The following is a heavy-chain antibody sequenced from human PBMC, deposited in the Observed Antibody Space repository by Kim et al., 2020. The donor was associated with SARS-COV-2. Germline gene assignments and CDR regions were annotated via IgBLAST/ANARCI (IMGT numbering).Heavy chain of an antibody. CDR1: GGSISDNYW. V-gene: IGHV4-4*02. D-gene: IGHD2-2*01. J-gene: IGHJ4*02. CDR3: AREGDSTYYFDH. CDR2: LYHSGRT. Sequence: SETLSLTCAVSGGSISDNYWWNWVRQSPGKRLEWIGELYHSGRTNYNPSLKSRVTISVDKSRNQFSLKLRSVTAADTAIYFCAREGDSTYYFDHWGQGTLVPVSS.